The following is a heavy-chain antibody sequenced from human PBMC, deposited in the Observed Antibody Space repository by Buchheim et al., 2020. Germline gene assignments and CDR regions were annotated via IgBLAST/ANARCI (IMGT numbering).Heavy chain of an antibody. J-gene: IGHJ4*02. D-gene: IGHD2/OR15-2a*01. CDR3: AKDPQKGNLFSTHFDS. Sequence: QVHLVESGGGVVQPGRSLRLSCAASGFTFNSYGFHWVRQAPGKGLEWVAVISHDEINSWYADSVKGRFTISRDNSKNILYLQMNNLSTEDTALYYWAKDPQKGNLFSTHFDSWGQGTL. V-gene: IGHV3-30*18. CDR1: GFTFNSYG. CDR2: ISHDEINS.